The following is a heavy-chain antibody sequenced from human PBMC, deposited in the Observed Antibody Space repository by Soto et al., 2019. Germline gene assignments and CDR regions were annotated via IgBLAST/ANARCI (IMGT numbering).Heavy chain of an antibody. J-gene: IGHJ6*02. CDR2: ISYDGSNK. CDR1: GFTFSTYG. Sequence: QVQLVESGGGVVQPGRSLRLSCAASGFTFSTYGMHWVRQAPGKGLEWVAVISYDGSNKYYGDSVKGRSTISRDNSKNTVYVQMNSLRAEDTAVYYCAKDQSVLQFDSSGYYSYFYGMDVWGQGTTVTVSS. V-gene: IGHV3-30*18. CDR3: AKDQSVLQFDSSGYYSYFYGMDV. D-gene: IGHD3-22*01.